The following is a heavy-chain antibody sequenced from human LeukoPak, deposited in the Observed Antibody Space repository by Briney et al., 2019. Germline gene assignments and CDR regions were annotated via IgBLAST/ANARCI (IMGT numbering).Heavy chain of an antibody. CDR3: AKDPRSLKGALAGYYVDY. CDR2: ISGSGGST. J-gene: IGHJ4*02. D-gene: IGHD3-9*01. V-gene: IGHV3-23*01. CDR1: GFTFSSYA. Sequence: GGSLRLSCAATGFTFSSYAMSWVRQAPGKGLEWVSAISGSGGSTYYADSVKGRFTISRDNSKNTLYLQMNSLRAEDTAVYYCAKDPRSLKGALAGYYVDYWGQGTLVTVSS.